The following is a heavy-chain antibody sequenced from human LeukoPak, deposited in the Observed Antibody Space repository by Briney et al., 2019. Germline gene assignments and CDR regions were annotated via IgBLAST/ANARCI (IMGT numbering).Heavy chain of an antibody. CDR3: ARGGYSYGS. V-gene: IGHV4-34*01. Sequence: SETLSLTCAVYGGSFSGYYWSWIRQPPGKGLEWIGEINHSGSTNYNPSLKSRVTISVDTSKNQFSLKLSSVTAADTAVYYCARGGYSYGSWGRGTLVTVSS. CDR2: INHSGST. J-gene: IGHJ4*02. CDR1: GGSFSGYY. D-gene: IGHD5-18*01.